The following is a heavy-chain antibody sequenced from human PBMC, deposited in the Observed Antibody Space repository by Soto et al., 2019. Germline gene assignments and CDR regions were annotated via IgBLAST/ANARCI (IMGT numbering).Heavy chain of an antibody. CDR2: ISYDGSNK. CDR1: AFTFSSYA. V-gene: IGHV3-30-3*01. J-gene: IGHJ5*02. CDR3: ARDRSLAVAGMGNWFDP. Sequence: QVQLVESGGGVVQPGRSLRLSCAASAFTFSSYAMHWVRQAPGKGLEWVAVISYDGSNKYYADSVKGRFTISRDNSKNTLYLQMNSLRAEDTAVYYCARDRSLAVAGMGNWFDPWGQGTLVTVSS. D-gene: IGHD6-19*01.